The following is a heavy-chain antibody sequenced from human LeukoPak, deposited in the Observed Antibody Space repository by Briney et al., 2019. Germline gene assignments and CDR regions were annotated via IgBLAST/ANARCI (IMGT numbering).Heavy chain of an antibody. V-gene: IGHV3-30*04. J-gene: IGHJ4*02. CDR1: GFTFRSSA. D-gene: IGHD5-18*01. CDR2: TSYDGRNK. Sequence: GSLRLSCAASGFTFRSSAMHWVRQAPGKGLEWVAVTSYDGRNKYYADSAKGRFTISRDNSKNTLYLQMNSLRPEDTAVYYCARDGYGLDTPMVSTNFDYWGQGTLVTVSS. CDR3: ARDGYGLDTPMVSTNFDY.